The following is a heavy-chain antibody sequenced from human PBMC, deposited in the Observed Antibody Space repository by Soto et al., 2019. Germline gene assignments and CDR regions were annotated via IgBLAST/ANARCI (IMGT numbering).Heavy chain of an antibody. J-gene: IGHJ4*02. D-gene: IGHD7-27*01. CDR1: GGSISSYY. CDR3: ARTPSNWGPAFDY. V-gene: IGHV4-59*01. CDR2: IYYSGST. Sequence: SETLSLTCTVSGGSISSYYWSWIRQPPGKGLEWIGYIYYSGSTNYNPSLKSRVTISVDTSKNQFSLKLSSVTAADTAVYYCARTPSNWGPAFDYWGQGTLVNVSS.